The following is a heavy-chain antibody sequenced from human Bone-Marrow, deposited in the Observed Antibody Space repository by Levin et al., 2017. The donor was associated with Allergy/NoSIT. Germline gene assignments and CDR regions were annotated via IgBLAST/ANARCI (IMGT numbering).Heavy chain of an antibody. J-gene: IGHJ4*02. CDR2: INHNGNT. CDR1: GGSFRGYF. Sequence: SETLSLICDVYGGSFRGYFWTWTRQRPGEGLEWIGEINHNGNTNTNPSLRGRVTFSVDTSKNQLSLSLTSVTAADAAVYFCARGRTNMDHTSGGWPFDYWGQGTPVTVSS. D-gene: IGHD2/OR15-2a*01. V-gene: IGHV4-34*01. CDR3: ARGRTNMDHTSGGWPFDY.